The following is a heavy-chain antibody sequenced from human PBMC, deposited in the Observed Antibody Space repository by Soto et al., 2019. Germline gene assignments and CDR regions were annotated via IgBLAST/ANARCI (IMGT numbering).Heavy chain of an antibody. J-gene: IGHJ5*02. V-gene: IGHV4-59*08. Sequence: SETLSLTCTVSGGSISSYYWSWIRQPPGKGLEWIGYIYYSGSTNYNPSLKSRVTISVDTSKNQFSLKLSSVTAADTAVYYCARGDIVATTRFDPWGQGTLVTVSS. CDR2: IYYSGST. D-gene: IGHD5-12*01. CDR3: ARGDIVATTRFDP. CDR1: GGSISSYY.